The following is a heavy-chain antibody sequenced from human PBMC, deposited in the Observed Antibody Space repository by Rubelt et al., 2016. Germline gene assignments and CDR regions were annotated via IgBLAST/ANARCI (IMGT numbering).Heavy chain of an antibody. CDR3: ASVVPGSYYYYGMDV. V-gene: IGHV1-18*01. CDR2: ISAYNGNT. D-gene: IGHD1-26*01. CDR1: GYTFTSYG. Sequence: QVQLVQSGAEVKKPGASVKVSCKASGYTFTSYGISWVRQAPGQGLEWMGWISAYNGNTNYAQKRQGRGTMSTDTSTSTAYMELRSLRSDDTAVYYCASVVPGSYYYYGMDVWGQGTTVTVSS. J-gene: IGHJ6*02.